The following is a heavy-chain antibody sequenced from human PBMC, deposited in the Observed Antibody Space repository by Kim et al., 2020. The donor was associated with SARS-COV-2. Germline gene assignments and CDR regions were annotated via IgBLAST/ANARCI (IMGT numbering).Heavy chain of an antibody. CDR3: ARDHLTLGGYDSSGYYPYYFDG. J-gene: IGHJ4*02. Sequence: GGSLRLSCAASGFTFRDYYMSWIRQAPGKGLEWISYISSTTSYTNYADSVKGRFTISRDNAKNSLYLQMNSLRAEDTAVYYCARDHLTLGGYDSSGYYPYYFDGWGQGTLVTVSS. D-gene: IGHD3-22*01. V-gene: IGHV3-11*05. CDR1: GFTFRDYY. CDR2: ISSTTSYT.